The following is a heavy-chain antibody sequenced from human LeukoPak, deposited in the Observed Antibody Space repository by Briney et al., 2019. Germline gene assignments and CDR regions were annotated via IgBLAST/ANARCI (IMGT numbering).Heavy chain of an antibody. D-gene: IGHD6-6*01. J-gene: IGHJ5*02. Sequence: GGSLRLSCAASGFTFSDFQMNWVRQAPGKGLEWVSSISSSSSYIYYADSVKGRFTISRDNAKNSLYLQMNSLRAEDTAVYYCARDSSRGNWFDPWGQGTLVTVSS. CDR2: ISSSSSYI. V-gene: IGHV3-21*01. CDR1: GFTFSDFQ. CDR3: ARDSSRGNWFDP.